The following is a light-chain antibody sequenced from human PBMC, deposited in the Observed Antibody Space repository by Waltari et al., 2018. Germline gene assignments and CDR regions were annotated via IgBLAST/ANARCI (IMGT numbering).Light chain of an antibody. CDR2: WAS. Sequence: DIVMTQSPDSLSVSLGERATINCKSSQSVLYRANSKNYVAWYQLKSGQPPKLLISWASTRESGVPDRSSGSGSGTSFTLTISSLQAEDVAVYYCQKYYDTPWTFGQGTKVEI. V-gene: IGKV4-1*01. J-gene: IGKJ1*01. CDR1: QSVLYRANSKNY. CDR3: QKYYDTPWT.